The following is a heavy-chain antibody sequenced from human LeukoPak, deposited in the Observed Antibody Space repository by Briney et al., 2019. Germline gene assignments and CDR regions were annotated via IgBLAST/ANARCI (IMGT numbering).Heavy chain of an antibody. CDR3: ARDNYGLYYFDY. Sequence: SETLSLTCTVSGGSISSGDYYWCWIRQPPGKGLEWIGYIYYSGSTYYNPSLKSRVTISVDTSKNQFSLKLSSVTAADTAVYYCARDNYGLYYFDYWGQGTLVTVSS. D-gene: IGHD3-10*01. CDR1: GGSISSGDYY. CDR2: IYYSGST. J-gene: IGHJ4*02. V-gene: IGHV4-30-4*01.